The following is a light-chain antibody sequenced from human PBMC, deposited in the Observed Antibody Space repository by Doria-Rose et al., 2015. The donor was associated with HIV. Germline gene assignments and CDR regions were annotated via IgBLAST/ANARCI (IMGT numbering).Light chain of an antibody. V-gene: IGKV1-33*01. J-gene: IGKJ4*01. CDR3: QQYDSVPLT. Sequence: TQSPSSLSASVGGRVTITCQASQDISNYLNWYQQKPGKAPRLLIYGASNLETEIPSRFSASGFGTNFTFTITTLQPEDLAIYYCQQYDSVPLTFGGGTRVEI. CDR1: QDISNY. CDR2: GAS.